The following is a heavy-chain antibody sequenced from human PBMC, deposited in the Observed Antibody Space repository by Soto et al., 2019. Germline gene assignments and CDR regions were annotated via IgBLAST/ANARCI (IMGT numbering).Heavy chain of an antibody. V-gene: IGHV3-53*01. Sequence: PXGSLRLSCAASGVTVSSNYMSWVRQAPGKGLEWVSVIYSGGSTYYADSVKGRFTISRDNSKNTLYLQMNSLRAEDTAVYYCARASLFIGSGMDYWGQGTLVTVSS. CDR2: IYSGGST. D-gene: IGHD6-19*01. CDR3: ARASLFIGSGMDY. CDR1: GVTVSSNY. J-gene: IGHJ4*02.